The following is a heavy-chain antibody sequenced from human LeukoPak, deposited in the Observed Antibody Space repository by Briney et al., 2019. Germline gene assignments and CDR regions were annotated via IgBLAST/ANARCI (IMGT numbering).Heavy chain of an antibody. CDR1: GFTFSSYA. J-gene: IGHJ4*02. Sequence: GGSLRLSCAASGFTFSSYAMHWVRQAPGKGLEWVAVISYDGSNKYYADSVKGRFTISRDNSKNTLYLQMNSLRAEDTAVYYCAKVPSSGWYGYYFDYWGQGTLVTVSS. V-gene: IGHV3-30-3*01. D-gene: IGHD6-19*01. CDR3: AKVPSSGWYGYYFDY. CDR2: ISYDGSNK.